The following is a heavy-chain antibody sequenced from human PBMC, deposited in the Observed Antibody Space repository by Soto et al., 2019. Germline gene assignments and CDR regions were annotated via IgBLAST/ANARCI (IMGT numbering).Heavy chain of an antibody. V-gene: IGHV4-34*01. Sequence: QVQLQQWGAGLLKPSETLSLTCAVYGGSFSGYYWSWIRQPPGKGLEWIGEINHSGSTNYNPSLKSRVTISVDAYKIQFSLRLSSVSAADTAVYYCARAPTNKDGRNISCCGSFDYLGQGTLVTVSS. CDR2: INHSGST. CDR3: ARAPTNKDGRNISCCGSFDY. J-gene: IGHJ4*02. D-gene: IGHD2-15*01. CDR1: GGSFSGYY.